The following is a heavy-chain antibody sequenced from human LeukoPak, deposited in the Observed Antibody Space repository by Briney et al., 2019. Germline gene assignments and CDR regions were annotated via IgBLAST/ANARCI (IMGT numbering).Heavy chain of an antibody. J-gene: IGHJ4*02. CDR1: GGSISSYY. V-gene: IGHV4-34*01. Sequence: SETLSLTCTVSGGSISSYYWSWIRQPPGKGLEWIGEINHSGSTNYNPSLKSRVTISVDTSKNQFSLKLSSVTAADTAVYYCARQWGPYFDYWGQGTLVTVSS. CDR3: ARQWGPYFDY. D-gene: IGHD3-16*01. CDR2: INHSGST.